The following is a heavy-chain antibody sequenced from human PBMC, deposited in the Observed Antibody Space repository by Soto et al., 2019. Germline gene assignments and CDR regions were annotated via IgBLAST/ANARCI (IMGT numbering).Heavy chain of an antibody. J-gene: IGHJ4*02. D-gene: IGHD3-3*01. CDR2: MSPNTGGA. CDR3: ATSTYDVFWSGAF. V-gene: IGHV1-2*02. CDR1: GYTFADFY. Sequence: QVQLGKSGAELKKPGASVQVSCKASGYTFADFYIPWVRQAPGQWFEGMGWMSPNTGGASYAQNVLGRVAMTRDTYISTAYVELSRLSSNDSAVYFCATSTYDVFWSGAFWGQGTLVTVSS.